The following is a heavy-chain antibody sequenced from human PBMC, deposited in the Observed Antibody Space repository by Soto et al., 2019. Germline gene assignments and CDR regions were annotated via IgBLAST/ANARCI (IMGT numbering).Heavy chain of an antibody. D-gene: IGHD6-19*01. CDR2: ISWNRGSI. J-gene: IGHJ4*02. CDR3: AKDIGSYSSGWLYQLAY. CDR1: GFTCDDYA. Sequence: PGGSLRLSCAASGFTCDDYAMHWVRQAPGKGLEWVSGISWNRGSIGYADSVKGRFTISRDNAKNSLYLQMNSLRAEDTALYYCAKDIGSYSSGWLYQLAYWAQGTLVTVSS. V-gene: IGHV3-9*01.